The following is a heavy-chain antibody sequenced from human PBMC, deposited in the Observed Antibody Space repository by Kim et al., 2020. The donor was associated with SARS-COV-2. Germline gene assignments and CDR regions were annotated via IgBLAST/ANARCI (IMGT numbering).Heavy chain of an antibody. Sequence: GGSLRLSCAASGFTFSSYAMSWVRQAPGKGLEWVSAISGSGGSTYYADSVKGRFTISRDNSKNTLYLQMNSLRAEDTAVYYCANGDYDSSGYYSTNDYWGQGTLVTVSS. D-gene: IGHD3-22*01. CDR1: GFTFSSYA. CDR3: ANGDYDSSGYYSTNDY. CDR2: ISGSGGST. J-gene: IGHJ4*02. V-gene: IGHV3-23*01.